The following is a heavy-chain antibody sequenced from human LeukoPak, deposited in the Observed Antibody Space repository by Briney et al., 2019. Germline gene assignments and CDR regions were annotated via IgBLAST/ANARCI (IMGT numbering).Heavy chain of an antibody. CDR3: ARGYCSGDCFTLFDY. CDR2: INPNSCGT. J-gene: IGHJ4*02. CDR1: RYMLTVYY. V-gene: IGHV1-2*02. D-gene: IGHD2-21*02. Sequence: ASASVSSKASRYMLTVYYTHSGPHAPEQGVEWMGWINPNSCGTNYAQKFQGRVTMTRDTSISTAYMELSSLRSDDTAVYYCARGYCSGDCFTLFDYWGEGALVTVSS.